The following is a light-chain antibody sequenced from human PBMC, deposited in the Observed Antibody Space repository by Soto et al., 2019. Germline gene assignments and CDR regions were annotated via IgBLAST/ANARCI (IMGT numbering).Light chain of an antibody. J-gene: IGLJ1*01. CDR2: GNI. CDR3: QSYDSSLREV. Sequence: QSVLTQPPSVSGAPGQRVTISCTGSSSNIGAGYDVHWYQQLPGTAPKLLIYGNINRPSGVPDRFSGSKSGTSASLGITGLQAEDEADYYCQSYDSSLREVFGTGTKVTVL. V-gene: IGLV1-40*01. CDR1: SSNIGAGYD.